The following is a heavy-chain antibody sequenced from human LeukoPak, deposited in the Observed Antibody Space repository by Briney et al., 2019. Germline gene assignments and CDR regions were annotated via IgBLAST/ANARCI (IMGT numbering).Heavy chain of an antibody. Sequence: ASVKVSCKASGYTFTSYYMHWVRQAPGQGLEWMGIINPSGGSTSYAQKFQGRVTMTRDTSTSTVYMELSSLRSEDTAVYYCARDRSYCGGDCYSDYYYYMDVWGKGTTVTISS. V-gene: IGHV1-46*01. CDR1: GYTFTSYY. D-gene: IGHD2-21*02. CDR3: ARDRSYCGGDCYSDYYYYMDV. J-gene: IGHJ6*03. CDR2: INPSGGST.